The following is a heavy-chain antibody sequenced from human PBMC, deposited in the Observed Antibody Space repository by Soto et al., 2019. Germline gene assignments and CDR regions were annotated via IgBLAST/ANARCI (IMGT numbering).Heavy chain of an antibody. Sequence: SETLSLTCTVSGGSISSDYWSWIRQPPGKGLEWIGSIYYSGSTNYNPSLKSRVTISVDRSKNQFTLNLYSVTAADTAVYYCARAHTLYYLDYWGQGSLVTVSS. CDR1: GGSISSDY. V-gene: IGHV4-59*01. CDR3: ARAHTLYYLDY. CDR2: IYYSGST. D-gene: IGHD3-10*01. J-gene: IGHJ4*02.